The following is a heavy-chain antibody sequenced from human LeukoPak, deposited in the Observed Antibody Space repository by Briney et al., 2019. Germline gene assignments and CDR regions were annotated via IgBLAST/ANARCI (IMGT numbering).Heavy chain of an antibody. V-gene: IGHV3-30*18. D-gene: IGHD2-2*01. CDR3: AKDHCSSTSCYYYYGMDV. CDR1: GFTFNSYG. J-gene: IGHJ6*02. CDR2: ISYDGSNK. Sequence: PGRSLRLSCAASGFTFNSYGMHWVRQAPGKGLEWVAVISYDGSNKYYADSVKGRFTISRDNSKNTLYLQMNSLRAEDTAVYYCAKDHCSSTSCYYYYGMDVWGQGTTVTVSS.